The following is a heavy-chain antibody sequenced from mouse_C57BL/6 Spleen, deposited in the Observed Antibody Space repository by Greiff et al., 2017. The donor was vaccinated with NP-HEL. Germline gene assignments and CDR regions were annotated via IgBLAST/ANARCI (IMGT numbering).Heavy chain of an antibody. D-gene: IGHD1-1*01. Sequence: QVQLKQPGAELVKPGASVKLSCKASGYTFTSHWMHWVKQRPGQGLEWIGMIHPNSGSTNYNEKFKSKATLTVDKSSSTAYMQLSSLTSEDSAVYYCARYGSSFPDYWGQGTTLTVSS. CDR3: ARYGSSFPDY. J-gene: IGHJ2*01. CDR2: IHPNSGST. V-gene: IGHV1-64*01. CDR1: GYTFTSHW.